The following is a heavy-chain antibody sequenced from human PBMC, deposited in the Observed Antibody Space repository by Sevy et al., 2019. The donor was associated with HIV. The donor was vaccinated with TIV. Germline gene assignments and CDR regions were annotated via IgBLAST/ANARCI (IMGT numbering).Heavy chain of an antibody. Sequence: GESLKISCAASGFTFSSYGMHCVRQAPGKGLEWVAFIRYDGSNKYYADSVKGRFTISRDNSKNTLYLQMNSLRAEDTAVYYCAKEKGSTVKGGSYYYYYGMDVWGQGTTVTVSS. CDR3: AKEKGSTVKGGSYYYYYGMDV. D-gene: IGHD4-17*01. V-gene: IGHV3-30*02. CDR2: IRYDGSNK. CDR1: GFTFSSYG. J-gene: IGHJ6*02.